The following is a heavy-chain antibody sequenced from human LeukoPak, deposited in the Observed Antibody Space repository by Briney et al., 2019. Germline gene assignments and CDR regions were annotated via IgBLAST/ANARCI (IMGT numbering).Heavy chain of an antibody. CDR3: ARAASYDFWSGYDAFDI. V-gene: IGHV3-21*01. CDR1: GFTLSSYA. J-gene: IGHJ3*02. CDR2: ISSSSSYI. Sequence: GGSLRLSCAASGFTLSSYAMNWVRQAPGKGLEWVSSISSSSSYIYYADSVKGRFTISRDNAKNSLYLQMNSLRAEDTAVYYCARAASYDFWSGYDAFDIWGQGTMVTVSS. D-gene: IGHD3-3*01.